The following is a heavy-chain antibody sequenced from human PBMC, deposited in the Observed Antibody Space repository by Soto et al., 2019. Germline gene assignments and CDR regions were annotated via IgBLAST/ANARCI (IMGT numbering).Heavy chain of an antibody. J-gene: IGHJ6*02. CDR1: GGSFSGYY. D-gene: IGHD3-3*01. CDR3: ARGPYDFWSGTPYYYYGMDV. CDR2: INHSGST. Sequence: SETLSLTCAVYGGSFSGYYWSWIRQPPGKGLEWIGEINHSGSTNYNPSLKSRVTISVDTSKNQFSLKLSSVTAADTAVYYCARGPYDFWSGTPYYYYGMDVWGQGTTVTVSS. V-gene: IGHV4-34*01.